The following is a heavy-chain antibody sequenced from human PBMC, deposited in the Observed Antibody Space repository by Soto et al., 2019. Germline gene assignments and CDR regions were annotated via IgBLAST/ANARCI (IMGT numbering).Heavy chain of an antibody. J-gene: IGHJ5*02. CDR1: GDSIRDGGYY. V-gene: IGHV4-31*03. D-gene: IGHD4-4*01. Sequence: LQESGPGLVKPSETLSLTCTVSGDSIRDGGYYWAWIRQRPGKGLEWMGYIYFTGKTNYNPSLENRLTMSVDMSRRQLYLRLTSVTAADTAVYFCAKDPSPQPIPAVTPGWFDPWGQGISVTVSS. CDR2: IYFTGKT. CDR3: AKDPSPQPIPAVTPGWFDP.